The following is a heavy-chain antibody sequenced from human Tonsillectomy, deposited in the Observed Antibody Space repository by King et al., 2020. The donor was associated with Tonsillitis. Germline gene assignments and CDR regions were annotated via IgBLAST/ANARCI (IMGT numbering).Heavy chain of an antibody. CDR2: IKKDGSEK. Sequence: VQLVESGGGLVQPGGSLRISCAASGFTFSNYWMSWVRQAPGKGLEWVANIKKDGSEKNYVDSVKDRFTISRDNAKNSLYLQMNSLRAEDTAVYYYVGSAGWQPDYWGQGTLVTVSS. CDR3: VGSAGWQPDY. D-gene: IGHD4-23*01. V-gene: IGHV3-7*01. J-gene: IGHJ4*02. CDR1: GFTFSNYW.